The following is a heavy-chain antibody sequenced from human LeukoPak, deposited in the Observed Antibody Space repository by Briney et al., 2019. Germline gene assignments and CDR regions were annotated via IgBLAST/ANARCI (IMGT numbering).Heavy chain of an antibody. V-gene: IGHV3-21*01. CDR1: GFTFSSYS. CDR3: ARVRLYCSSTSCHHHWYFDL. J-gene: IGHJ2*01. Sequence: GSLRLSCAASGFTFSSYSMNWVRQAPGKGLEWVSSISSSSSYIYYADSVKGRFTISRDNAKNSLYLQMNSLRAEDTAVYYCARVRLYCSSTSCHHHWYFDLWGRGTLVTVSS. D-gene: IGHD2-2*01. CDR2: ISSSSSYI.